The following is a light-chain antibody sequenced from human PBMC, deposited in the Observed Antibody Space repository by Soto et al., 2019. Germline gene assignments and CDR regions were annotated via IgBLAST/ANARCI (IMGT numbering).Light chain of an antibody. CDR3: QQYNSHLLT. CDR1: QTISSW. V-gene: IGKV1-5*01. CDR2: AAS. Sequence: SGSGGDRVTITCRASQTISSWLAWYQQKPGKAPKLLIYAASTLQSGVPSRFSGSGSGTEFTLTISSLQADDFATYYCQQYNSHLLTFGGGTKV. J-gene: IGKJ4*01.